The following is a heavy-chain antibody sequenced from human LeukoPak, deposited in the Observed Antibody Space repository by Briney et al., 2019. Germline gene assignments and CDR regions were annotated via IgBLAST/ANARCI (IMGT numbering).Heavy chain of an antibody. V-gene: IGHV3-21*01. J-gene: IGHJ5*02. D-gene: IGHD2-2*01. CDR2: ISTSSRYI. CDR1: GFTLSNYG. Sequence: GGSLRLSCAASGFTLSNYGMNWVRQAPGKGLEWVSSISTSSRYIYYKDSVRGRFTISRDDAKNSLYLEMNSLRAEDTAVYYCARADCSSSTCYLRRSWFDPWGQGTLVTVSS. CDR3: ARADCSSSTCYLRRSWFDP.